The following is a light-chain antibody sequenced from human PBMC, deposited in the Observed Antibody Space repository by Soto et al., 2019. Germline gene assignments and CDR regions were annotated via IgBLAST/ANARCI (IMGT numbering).Light chain of an antibody. V-gene: IGKV1-33*01. CDR3: QQFDELPRT. J-gene: IGKJ2*01. CDR2: DAS. CDR1: QDIRNN. Sequence: DIQMTQSPSSLSTSVGDSVAITCQASQDIRNNLNWYQQKQGKAPKPLIYDASNLETGVPSRFSGSESGTDFTLTISSLQPEDVATYYCQQFDELPRTFGQGTKLEIK.